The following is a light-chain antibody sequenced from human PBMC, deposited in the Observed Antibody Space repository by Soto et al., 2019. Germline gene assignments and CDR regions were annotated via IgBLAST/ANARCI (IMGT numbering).Light chain of an antibody. CDR2: KAS. Sequence: DIQMIQSPSTLSASIGDRVTITCRASQSFGTWLAWYQQKPGKAPRLLIYKASSLQNGVPSRFRGSASGTEFTLTVSSLQPDDFAPYYCQHSRTFGQGTKVEIK. J-gene: IGKJ1*01. CDR1: QSFGTW. V-gene: IGKV1-5*03. CDR3: QHSRT.